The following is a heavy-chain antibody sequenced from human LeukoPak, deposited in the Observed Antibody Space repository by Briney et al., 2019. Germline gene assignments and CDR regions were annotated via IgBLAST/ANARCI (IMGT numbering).Heavy chain of an antibody. J-gene: IGHJ4*02. CDR1: GFTFSDYY. Sequence: GGSLRLSCAASGFTFSDYYMSWIRQAPGEGLEWVSYISSSGSTIYYADSVKGRFTISRDNAKNSLYLQMNSLRAEYTAVYYCARDGYDSSGPSDYWGQGTLVTVSS. V-gene: IGHV3-11*04. D-gene: IGHD3-22*01. CDR2: ISSSGSTI. CDR3: ARDGYDSSGPSDY.